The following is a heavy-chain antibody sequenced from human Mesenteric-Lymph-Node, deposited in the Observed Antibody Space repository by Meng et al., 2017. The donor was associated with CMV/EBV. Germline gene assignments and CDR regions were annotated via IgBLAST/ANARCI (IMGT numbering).Heavy chain of an antibody. Sequence: QVQLHQWGARRLKPSETLSVTCAVYGGSFSGYYWNWIRQSPEKGLEWIGEINHSGSTTYNPSFTSRIIISVDTSTNQISLNMSSVTAADTAVYYCARGSSYDILTGYFDYWGQGALVTVSS. CDR3: ARGSSYDILTGYFDY. CDR2: INHSGST. CDR1: GGSFSGYY. V-gene: IGHV4-34*01. J-gene: IGHJ4*02. D-gene: IGHD3-9*01.